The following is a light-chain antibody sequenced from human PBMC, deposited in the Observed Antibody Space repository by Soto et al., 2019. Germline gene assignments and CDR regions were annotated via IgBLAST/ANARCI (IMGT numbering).Light chain of an antibody. CDR3: QQYGSSPPFT. CDR2: GAS. CDR1: QSVSSTY. Sequence: EIVLTQSPGTLSLSPGERATLFCRASQSVSSTYLAWYQQKPGQAPRLLIYGASNRATGIPDRFSGGGSGTDFNLTISRLEPEDFAVYYCQQYGSSPPFTFGPGTTVEIK. V-gene: IGKV3-20*01. J-gene: IGKJ3*01.